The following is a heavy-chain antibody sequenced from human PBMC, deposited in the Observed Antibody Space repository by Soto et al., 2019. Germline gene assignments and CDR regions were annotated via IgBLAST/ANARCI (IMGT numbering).Heavy chain of an antibody. J-gene: IGHJ4*02. Sequence: GGSLRLSCAASGFTFSSYAMNWVRQAPGKGLEWVSVISGSGGSTYYADSVKGRFTISKDNSKNTLYLQMNSLRVEDTAVYYCASRSSGWYFDYWGQGTLVTVSS. V-gene: IGHV3-23*01. CDR3: ASRSSGWYFDY. CDR2: ISGSGGST. CDR1: GFTFSSYA. D-gene: IGHD6-19*01.